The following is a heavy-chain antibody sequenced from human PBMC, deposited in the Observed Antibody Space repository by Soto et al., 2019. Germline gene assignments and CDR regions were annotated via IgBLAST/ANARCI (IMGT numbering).Heavy chain of an antibody. V-gene: IGHV3-30*03. D-gene: IGHD3-22*01. J-gene: IGHJ4*02. CDR1: GFTFSSYG. CDR2: ISYDGSNK. Sequence: QVQLVESGGGVVQPGRSLRLSCAASGFTFSSYGMHWVRQAPGKGLQWVAVISYDGSNKNYADSVKGRFTISRDNSKNTLYLQMNSLRAEDTAVYYCVGSYYFGDYWGQGTLVTVSS. CDR3: VGSYYFGDY.